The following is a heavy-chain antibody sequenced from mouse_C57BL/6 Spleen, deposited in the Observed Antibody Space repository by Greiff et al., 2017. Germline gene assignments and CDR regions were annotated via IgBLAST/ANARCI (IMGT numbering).Heavy chain of an antibody. J-gene: IGHJ1*03. CDR3: ARYYYGSSYYWYFDV. V-gene: IGHV1-78*01. CDR2: IYPRDGST. D-gene: IGHD1-1*01. CDR1: GYTFTDHT. Sequence: VHLVESDAELVKPGASVKISCKVSGYTFTDHTIHWMKQRPEQGLEWIGYIYPRDGSTKYNEKFKGKATLTADKSSSTAYMQLNSLTSEDSAVYFCARYYYGSSYYWYFDVWGTGTTVTVSS.